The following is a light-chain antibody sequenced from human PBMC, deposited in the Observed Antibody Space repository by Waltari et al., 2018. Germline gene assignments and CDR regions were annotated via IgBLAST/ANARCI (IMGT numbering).Light chain of an antibody. V-gene: IGLV3-19*01. CDR2: GKD. Sequence: SSELTQDPAVSVALGQTIRITCQGDTLRTSYYSWYQVKPGQAPLLVMYGKDKRPSGIPDRIAGSSSGTTSSLTITGAQAEDEADYYCSSRNGGASQVVFAGGTKVTVL. J-gene: IGLJ2*01. CDR3: SSRNGGASQVV. CDR1: TLRTSY.